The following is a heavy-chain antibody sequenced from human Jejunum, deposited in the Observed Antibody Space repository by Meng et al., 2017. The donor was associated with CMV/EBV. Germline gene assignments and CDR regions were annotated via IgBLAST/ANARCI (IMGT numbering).Heavy chain of an antibody. CDR2: INAGNGNR. Sequence: CKTSVYTFVSYTLHWLRQAPGQTLEWMGSINAGNGNRQYSENFQGRVIIARDTSASATYMELSSLRSEDTAVYYCARHPGLEDYFFDYWGQGTLVTVSS. J-gene: IGHJ4*02. D-gene: IGHD1-14*01. CDR1: VYTFVSYT. V-gene: IGHV1-3*01. CDR3: ARHPGLEDYFFDY.